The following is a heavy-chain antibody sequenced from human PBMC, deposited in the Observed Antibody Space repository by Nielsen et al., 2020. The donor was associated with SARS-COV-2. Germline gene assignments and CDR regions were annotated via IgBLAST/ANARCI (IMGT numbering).Heavy chain of an antibody. J-gene: IGHJ2*01. Sequence: ESLKISCAASGFTFSSYDMHWVRQATGKGLEWVSAIGTAGDTYYPGSVKGRFTISRENAKNSLYLQMNSLRAGDTAVYYCARDAPRSSGSSWYFDLWGRGTLVTVSS. D-gene: IGHD6-19*01. CDR2: IGTAGDT. V-gene: IGHV3-13*01. CDR1: GFTFSSYD. CDR3: ARDAPRSSGSSWYFDL.